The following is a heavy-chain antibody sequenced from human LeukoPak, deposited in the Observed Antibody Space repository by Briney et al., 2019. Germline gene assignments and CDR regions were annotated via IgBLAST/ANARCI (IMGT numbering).Heavy chain of an antibody. CDR3: ARDRPIWSGYYFDY. D-gene: IGHD3-3*01. CDR2: ISSSSSYI. Sequence: PGGSLRHSCAASGFTFSSYSMNWVRQAPGEGLEWVSSISSSSSYIYYADSVKGRFTISRDNAKNSLYLQMNSLRAEDTAVYYCARDRPIWSGYYFDYWGQGTLVTVSS. CDR1: GFTFSSYS. J-gene: IGHJ4*02. V-gene: IGHV3-21*01.